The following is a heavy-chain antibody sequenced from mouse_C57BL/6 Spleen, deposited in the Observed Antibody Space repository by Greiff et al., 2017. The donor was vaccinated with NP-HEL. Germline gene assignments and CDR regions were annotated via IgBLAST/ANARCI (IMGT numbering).Heavy chain of an antibody. J-gene: IGHJ4*01. CDR3: AREDTTAPYAMDY. CDR2: IHPNSGST. Sequence: QVQLQQPGAELVKPGASVKLSCKASGYTFTSYWMYWVKQRPGQGLEWIGMIHPNSGSTNYNEKFKSKATLTVAKSSSTAYMQLSSLTSEDSAVDYCAREDTTAPYAMDYWGQGTSVTVSS. D-gene: IGHD1-2*01. V-gene: IGHV1-64*01. CDR1: GYTFTSYW.